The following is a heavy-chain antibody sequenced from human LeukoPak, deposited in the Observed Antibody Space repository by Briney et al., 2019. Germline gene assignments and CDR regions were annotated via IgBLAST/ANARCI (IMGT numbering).Heavy chain of an antibody. V-gene: IGHV3-21*01. D-gene: IGHD3-10*01. CDR1: GFTFSSYS. CDR2: ISSSSSYI. J-gene: IGHJ4*02. CDR3: VREGYSGSAALYY. Sequence: GGSLRLSCAASGFTFSSYSMNWVRQAPGKGLEWVSSISSSSSYIYYADSVKGRFTISRDNAKNTLYLQMNSLRAEDTAVYYCVREGYSGSAALYYRGQGTLVTVSS.